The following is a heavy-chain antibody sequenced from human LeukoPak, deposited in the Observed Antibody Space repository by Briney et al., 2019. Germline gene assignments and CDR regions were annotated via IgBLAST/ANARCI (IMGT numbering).Heavy chain of an antibody. CDR3: AREDIGYSSDFDY. CDR2: ISSSSSYI. D-gene: IGHD6-25*01. Sequence: GGSLRLSCAASGFTFSSHSMNWVRQAPGKGLEWVSSISSSSSYIYYADSVKGRFTNSRDNAKNSLYLQMNSLRAEDTAVYYCAREDIGYSSDFDYWGQGTLVTVSS. V-gene: IGHV3-21*01. CDR1: GFTFSSHS. J-gene: IGHJ4*02.